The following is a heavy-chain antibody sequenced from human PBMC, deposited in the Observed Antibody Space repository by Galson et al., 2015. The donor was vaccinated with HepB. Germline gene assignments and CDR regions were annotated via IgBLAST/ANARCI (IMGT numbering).Heavy chain of an antibody. Sequence: SVKVSCKASGGTFSSYAISWVRQAPGQGLEWMGGIIPIFGTANYAQKFQGRVTITADESTSTAYMELSSLRSEDTAVYYCAGDARDYSSSSSYYYYYYMDVWGKGTTVTVSS. D-gene: IGHD6-6*01. J-gene: IGHJ6*03. CDR1: GGTFSSYA. CDR2: IIPIFGTA. V-gene: IGHV1-69*13. CDR3: AGDARDYSSSSSYYYYYYMDV.